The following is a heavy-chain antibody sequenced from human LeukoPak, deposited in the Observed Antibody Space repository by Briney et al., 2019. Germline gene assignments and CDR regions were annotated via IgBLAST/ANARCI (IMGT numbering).Heavy chain of an antibody. CDR2: IKPDGSEK. D-gene: IGHD1-7*01. J-gene: IGHJ4*02. CDR3: ARGLELRAFDY. V-gene: IGHV3-7*04. CDR1: GFTFSTYW. Sequence: GGSLRLSCEASGFTFSTYWMSWVRQAPGKGPECVANIKPDGSEKYYVDSVKGRFTISRDNAKNSLYLQMNSLRAEDTAVYYCARGLELRAFDYWGQGTLVTVSS.